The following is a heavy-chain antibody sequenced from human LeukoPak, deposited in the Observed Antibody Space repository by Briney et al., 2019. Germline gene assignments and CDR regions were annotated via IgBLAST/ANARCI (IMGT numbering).Heavy chain of an antibody. CDR2: VKSKTDGGTT. V-gene: IGHV3-15*07. CDR3: TTHLTNHLLREAIFKVVTGYGMDV. CDR1: GFTFSHAW. J-gene: IGHJ6*02. Sequence: GGSLRLSCAASGFTFSHAWMNWVRQAPGKGLEWVGRVKSKTDGGTTDYTAPVKGRFTISRDESKNTLYLRMNSLKTEDTAVYYCTTHLTNHLLREAIFKVVTGYGMDVWGQGTAVTVSS. D-gene: IGHD3-3*01.